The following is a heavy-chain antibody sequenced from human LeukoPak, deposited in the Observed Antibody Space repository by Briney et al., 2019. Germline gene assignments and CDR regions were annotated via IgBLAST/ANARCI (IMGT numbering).Heavy chain of an antibody. Sequence: PGGSLRLSCAASGFTFSSYAMSWVRQAPGKGLEWVSAISGSGGSTYYADSVKGRLTISRDNSKNTLYLQKNSLRAEDTAVYYCAPGGRTGGVLLSGYWGQGTLVTVSS. CDR1: GFTFSSYA. D-gene: IGHD2-8*02. V-gene: IGHV3-23*01. CDR2: ISGSGGST. CDR3: APGGRTGGVLLSGY. J-gene: IGHJ4*02.